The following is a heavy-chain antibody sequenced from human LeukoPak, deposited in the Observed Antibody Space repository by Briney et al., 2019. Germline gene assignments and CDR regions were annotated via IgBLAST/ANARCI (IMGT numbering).Heavy chain of an antibody. CDR3: ARASPWLLESYAFDI. CDR2: IYYSGST. V-gene: IGHV4-39*01. Sequence: SETLSLTCTVSGGSISSSSYYWGWIRQPPGKGLEWIGSIYYSGSTYYNPSLKSRVTISVDTSKNQFSLKLSSVTAADTAVYYCARASPWLLESYAFDIWGQGTMVTVSS. J-gene: IGHJ3*02. CDR1: GGSISSSSYY. D-gene: IGHD3-3*01.